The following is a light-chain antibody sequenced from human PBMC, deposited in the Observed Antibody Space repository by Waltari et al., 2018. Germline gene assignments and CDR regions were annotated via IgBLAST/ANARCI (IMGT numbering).Light chain of an antibody. V-gene: IGLV1-40*01. CDR1: WSHLGAGYD. CDR2: GVN. CDR3: QSYDTSLGVV. J-gene: IGLJ2*01. Sequence: QSVLTQPPSVSGAPGQRVTISCTGSWSHLGAGYDVPWYQQLPGKAPTLLVYGVNTRPPGVPDRFFGSKSGTSASLAIPGLQPEDEADYYCQSYDTSLGVVFGGGTKLTVL.